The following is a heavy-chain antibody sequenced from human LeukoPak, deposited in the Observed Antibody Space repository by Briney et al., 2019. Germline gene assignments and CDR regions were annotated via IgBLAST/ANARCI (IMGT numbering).Heavy chain of an antibody. CDR2: IYYSGST. V-gene: IGHV4-39*01. CDR1: GGSISSSSYY. D-gene: IGHD3-9*01. Sequence: PSETLSLTCTVSGGSISSSSYYWGWIRQPPGKGLEWIGSIYYSGSTYYNPSLKSRVTISADTSKNQFSLKLSSVTAADTAVYYCARRHDILTGYYPYYYYYMDVWGKGTTVTVSS. J-gene: IGHJ6*03. CDR3: ARRHDILTGYYPYYYYYMDV.